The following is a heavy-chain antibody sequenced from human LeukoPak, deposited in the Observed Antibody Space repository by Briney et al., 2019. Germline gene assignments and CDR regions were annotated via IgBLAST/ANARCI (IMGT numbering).Heavy chain of an antibody. CDR3: ASPYDSSGYYGHY. V-gene: IGHV4-39*07. CDR2: IYYSGST. D-gene: IGHD3-22*01. Sequence: SETLSLTCTVSGGSISSSSYYWGWIRQPPGKGLEWIGSIYYSGSTYYNPSPKSRVTISVDTSKNQFSLKLSSVTAADTAVYYCASPYDSSGYYGHYWGQGTLVTVSS. J-gene: IGHJ4*02. CDR1: GGSISSSSYY.